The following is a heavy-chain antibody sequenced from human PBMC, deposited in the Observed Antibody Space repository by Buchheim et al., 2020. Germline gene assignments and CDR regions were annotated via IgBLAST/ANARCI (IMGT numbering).Heavy chain of an antibody. CDR2: IYYSGST. CDR3: ARGTIVAAAGTHWFDP. D-gene: IGHD6-13*01. J-gene: IGHJ5*02. Sequence: QVQLQESGPGLVKPSQTLSLTCTVSGGSISSGGYYWCWIRQHPGKGLEWIGYIYYSGSTYYNPSLKSRVTISVDTSKNQFSLKLSSVTAADTAVYYCARGTIVAAAGTHWFDPWGQGTL. V-gene: IGHV4-31*03. CDR1: GGSISSGGYY.